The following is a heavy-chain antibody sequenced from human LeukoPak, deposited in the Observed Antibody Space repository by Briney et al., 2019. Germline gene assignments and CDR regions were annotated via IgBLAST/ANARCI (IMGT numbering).Heavy chain of an antibody. Sequence: SVKVSCKASGGTFSSYAISWARQAPGQGLEWMGGIIPIFGTANYAQKFQGRVTITADESTSTAYMELSSLRSEDTAVYYCAREAGAGSDDAFDIWGQGTMVTVSS. CDR2: IIPIFGTA. CDR3: AREAGAGSDDAFDI. V-gene: IGHV1-69*13. J-gene: IGHJ3*02. CDR1: GGTFSSYA. D-gene: IGHD3-10*01.